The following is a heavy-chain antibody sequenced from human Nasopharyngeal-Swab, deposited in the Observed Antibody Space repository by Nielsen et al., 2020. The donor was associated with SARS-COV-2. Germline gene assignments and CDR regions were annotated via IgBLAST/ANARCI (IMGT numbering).Heavy chain of an antibody. Sequence: KISCKASGFSITYRFLHWMRQAPGQALEWMGWITPFNGNAKYAQKFQGRVSITRDGSRTTASLELSSLRPDDTAMYFCASGQCINGVCNPTDGLDVWGQGTSVTVS. CDR3: ASGQCINGVCNPTDGLDV. V-gene: IGHV1-45*02. CDR2: ITPFNGNA. CDR1: GFSITYRF. J-gene: IGHJ6*02. D-gene: IGHD2-8*01.